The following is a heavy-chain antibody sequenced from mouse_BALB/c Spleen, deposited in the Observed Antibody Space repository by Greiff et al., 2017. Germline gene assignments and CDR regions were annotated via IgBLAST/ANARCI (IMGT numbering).Heavy chain of an antibody. Sequence: EVMLVESGPELVKPGASVKISCKTSGYTFTEYTMHWVKQSHGKSLEWIGGINPNNGGTSYNQKFKGKATLTVDKSSSTAYMELRSLTSEDSAVYYCARSPLYYDYDEGYYFDYWGQGTTLTVSS. D-gene: IGHD2-4*01. CDR3: ARSPLYYDYDEGYYFDY. J-gene: IGHJ2*01. V-gene: IGHV1-18*01. CDR2: INPNNGGT. CDR1: GYTFTEYT.